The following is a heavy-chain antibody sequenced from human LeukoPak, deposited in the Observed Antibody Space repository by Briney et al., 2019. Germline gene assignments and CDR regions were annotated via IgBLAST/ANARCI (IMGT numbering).Heavy chain of an antibody. CDR1: GDSISSSNSY. CDR3: ARAPRRYAFDI. J-gene: IGHJ3*02. V-gene: IGHV4-39*01. Sequence: SETLSLTCTVSGDSISSSNSYRGWIRQPPGKGLEWIGSLYYSGSSYYNPSLKSRVTISADTSKNQFSLKLSSVTAADTAVYYCARAPRRYAFDIWGQGTMVAVSS. CDR2: LYYSGSS.